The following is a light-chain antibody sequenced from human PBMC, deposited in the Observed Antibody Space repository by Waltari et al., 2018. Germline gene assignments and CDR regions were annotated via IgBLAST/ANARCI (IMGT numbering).Light chain of an antibody. CDR2: TNS. J-gene: IGLJ2*01. Sequence: QSVLTQPPSASATPGQRVTIACSGSSSNIGRNTVHWYQQLPGTAPKLLIYTNSQRPSGVSDRFSGSKSGTSAYLAISGLQSEDEADYYCAAWDDSLNGVVFGGGTRLTVL. CDR3: AAWDDSLNGVV. CDR1: SSNIGRNT. V-gene: IGLV1-44*01.